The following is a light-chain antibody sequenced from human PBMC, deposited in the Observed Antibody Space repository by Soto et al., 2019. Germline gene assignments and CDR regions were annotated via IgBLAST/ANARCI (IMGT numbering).Light chain of an antibody. Sequence: DIQMTQSPSSLSASAVERVSITCRASQRVNTCLAWYQQKPGKAPTLLIYDASSLQSGVPSRFSGSGSGTEFTLTISSLQPDDFATYYCQQYQIDWTFGQGTKVDIK. V-gene: IGKV1-5*01. CDR1: QRVNTC. J-gene: IGKJ1*01. CDR3: QQYQIDWT. CDR2: DAS.